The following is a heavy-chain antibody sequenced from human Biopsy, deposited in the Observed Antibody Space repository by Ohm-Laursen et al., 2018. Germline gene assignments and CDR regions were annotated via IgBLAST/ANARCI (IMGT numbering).Heavy chain of an antibody. CDR3: ARDDGFYARTSGMDV. V-gene: IGHV3-21*01. D-gene: IGHD2-8*01. Sequence: GSLRLSCAASTFTFSSDSVNWVRQAPGKGLEWVSYINSDASYIYYGVSVRGRSTISRDNAKNSVYLQMNSLRVEDTAVYYCARDDGFYARTSGMDVWGQGTTVTVSS. CDR1: TFTFSSDS. J-gene: IGHJ6*02. CDR2: INSDASYI.